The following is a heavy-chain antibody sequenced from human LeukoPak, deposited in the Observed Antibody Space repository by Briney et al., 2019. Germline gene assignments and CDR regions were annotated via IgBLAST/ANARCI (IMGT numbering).Heavy chain of an antibody. CDR2: INPNSGGT. D-gene: IGHD3-22*01. CDR1: GYTFTGYY. J-gene: IGHJ5*02. CDR3: ARDKTYYYDSSGYSGPNWFDP. V-gene: IGHV1-2*02. Sequence: ASVKVSCKASGYTFTGYYMHWVRQAPGQGLEWMGWINPNSGGTNYAQKLQGRVTMTRDTSISTAYMELSRLRSDDTAVYYCARDKTYYYDSSGYSGPNWFDPWGQGTLVTVSS.